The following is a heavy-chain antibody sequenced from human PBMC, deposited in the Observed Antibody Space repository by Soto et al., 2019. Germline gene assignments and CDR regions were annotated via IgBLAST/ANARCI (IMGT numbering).Heavy chain of an antibody. CDR1: GFTFSSYA. CDR2: ISGSGGNT. D-gene: IGHD3-22*01. CDR3: AKGPVTMIVYNWFDP. Sequence: GGSLRLSCAASGFTFSSYAMSWVRQAPGKGLEWVSAISGSGGNTYYADSVKGRFTISRDNSKSTLYLQMNSLRAEDTAVYYCAKGPVTMIVYNWFDPWGQGTLVTVSS. J-gene: IGHJ5*02. V-gene: IGHV3-23*01.